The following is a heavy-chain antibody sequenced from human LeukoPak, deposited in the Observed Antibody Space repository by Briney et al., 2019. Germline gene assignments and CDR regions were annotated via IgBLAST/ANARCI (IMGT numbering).Heavy chain of an antibody. CDR2: ISYDGSNK. V-gene: IGHV3-30*04. CDR1: GFTFSSYA. CDR3: ARDKGPDAFDY. Sequence: PGGSLRLSCAASGFTFSSYAMHWVRQAPGKGLEWVAVISYDGSNKYYADSVKGRFTISRDNSKNTLYLQMNSLRAEDTAVYYCARDKGPDAFDYWGQGTLVTVSS. J-gene: IGHJ4*02.